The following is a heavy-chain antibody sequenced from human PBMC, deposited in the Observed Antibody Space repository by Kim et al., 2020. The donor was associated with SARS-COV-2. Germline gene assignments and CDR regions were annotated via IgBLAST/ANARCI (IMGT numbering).Heavy chain of an antibody. J-gene: IGHJ4*02. D-gene: IGHD6-19*01. V-gene: IGHV3-23*01. CDR1: GFTFSNYA. CDR3: VLRFTSDWSYFDY. Sequence: GGSLRLSCVASGFTFSNYAMGWVRQAPGGGLEWVSAIGRSGVATHYADSLRGRFTISRDNSKSTLYLQVDSLRAEDTAMYFCVLRFTSDWSYFDYWGQGALVTVSS. CDR2: IGRSGVAT.